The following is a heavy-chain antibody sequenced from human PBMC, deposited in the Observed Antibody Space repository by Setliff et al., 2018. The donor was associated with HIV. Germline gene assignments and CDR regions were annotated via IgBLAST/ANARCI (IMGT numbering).Heavy chain of an antibody. V-gene: IGHV4-59*11. D-gene: IGHD6-19*01. CDR2: IYYSGST. J-gene: IGHJ6*03. CDR3: ARGYDVVAGSPLYYMDV. CDR1: GGSIRSHY. Sequence: SETLSLTCTVSGGSIRSHYWSWIRQPPGKRLEWIGYIYYSGSTNYNPSLQSRVTISVDTAKNQFYLKLISVTAADTAVYYCARGYDVVAGSPLYYMDVWGKGTTVTVSS.